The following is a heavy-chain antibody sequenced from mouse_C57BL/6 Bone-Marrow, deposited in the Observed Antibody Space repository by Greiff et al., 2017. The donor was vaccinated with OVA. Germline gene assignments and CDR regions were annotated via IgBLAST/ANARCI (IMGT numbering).Heavy chain of an antibody. Sequence: EADGGLVQPNGSLKLSCAASGFTFNTYAMHWVRQAPGKGLEWVARIRSKSSNYATYYADSVNDRFTISRDDSQSMLSLQMNNLKTEDTAMYYSVRTRNTWFAYWGQGTLVTVSA. CDR2: IRSKSSNYAT. CDR1: GFTFNTYA. J-gene: IGHJ3*01. V-gene: IGHV10-3*01. D-gene: IGHD2-1*01. CDR3: VRTRNTWFAY.